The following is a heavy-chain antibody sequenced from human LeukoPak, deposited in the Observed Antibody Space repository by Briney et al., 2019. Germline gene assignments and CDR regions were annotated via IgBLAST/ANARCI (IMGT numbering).Heavy chain of an antibody. V-gene: IGHV3-23*01. D-gene: IGHD3-10*01. CDR2: ISGSGGST. J-gene: IGHJ5*02. CDR1: GFTFSSYA. Sequence: PGGSLRLSCAASGFTFSSYAMSWVRQAPGQGLEWVSAISGSGGSTYYADSVKGRFTISRDTSKNTLYLQMNSLRAEDTAVYYCAKDGSRFGELLRNWFDPWGQGTLVTVSS. CDR3: AKDGSRFGELLRNWFDP.